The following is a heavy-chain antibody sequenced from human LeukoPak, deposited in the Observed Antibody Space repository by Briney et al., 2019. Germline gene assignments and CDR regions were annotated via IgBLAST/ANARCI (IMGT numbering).Heavy chain of an antibody. CDR3: ARKLGSSNWFDP. CDR1: GFTFSSYE. V-gene: IGHV3-48*03. D-gene: IGHD1-26*01. CDR2: ISTTGTTI. Sequence: GGSLRLSCAASGFTFSSYEMNWVRQAPGQGLEWVSCISTTGTTIHYADSVKGRFTISRDNAKKSLYLQMNSLRAEDTAVYYCARKLGSSNWFDPWGQGTLVTISS. J-gene: IGHJ5*02.